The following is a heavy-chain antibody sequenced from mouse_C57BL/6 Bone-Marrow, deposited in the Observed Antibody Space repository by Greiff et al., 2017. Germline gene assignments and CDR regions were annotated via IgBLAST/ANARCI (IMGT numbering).Heavy chain of an antibody. D-gene: IGHD1-1*01. CDR1: GFTFSSYT. CDR2: ISGGGGNT. J-gene: IGHJ2*01. CDR3: ARQDLLLQRYFDY. V-gene: IGHV5-9*01. Sequence: EVQLVESGGGLVKPGGSLKLSCAASGFTFSSYTMSWVRQTSEKRLEWVATISGGGGNTYYPDSVKGRFTISRDNAKNTLYLQMSSLRSEDTALYYCARQDLLLQRYFDYWGQGTTLTVSS.